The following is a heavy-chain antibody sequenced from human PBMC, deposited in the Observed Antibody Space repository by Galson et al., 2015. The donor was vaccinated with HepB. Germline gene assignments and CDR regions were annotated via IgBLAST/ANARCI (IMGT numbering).Heavy chain of an antibody. D-gene: IGHD4-17*01. Sequence: SLRLSCAASGFTVSSNYMSWVRQAPGKGLEWVSVIYSGGSTYYADSVKGRFTISRDNSKNTLYLQMNSLRAEDTAVYYCATMDYGDPDYYFDYWGQGTLVTVSS. V-gene: IGHV3-53*01. J-gene: IGHJ4*02. CDR1: GFTVSSNY. CDR3: ATMDYGDPDYYFDY. CDR2: IYSGGST.